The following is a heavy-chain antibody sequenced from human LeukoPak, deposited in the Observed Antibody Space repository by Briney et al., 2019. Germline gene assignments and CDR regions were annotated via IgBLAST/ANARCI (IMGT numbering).Heavy chain of an antibody. V-gene: IGHV3-23*01. CDR3: ARDIELSC. Sequence: GGSLRLSCEAPGFTFSDSGMSWVRQASGRGLEWVSLISASGGNSYYADSAKGRFTVSRDSSKNTLYLQMNSLRAEDTAVYYCARDIELSCWGQGTLVTVSS. J-gene: IGHJ4*02. CDR2: ISASGGNS. D-gene: IGHD1-26*01. CDR1: GFTFSDSG.